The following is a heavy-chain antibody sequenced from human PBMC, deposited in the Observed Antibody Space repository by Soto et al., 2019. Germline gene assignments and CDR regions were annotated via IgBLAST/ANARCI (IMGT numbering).Heavy chain of an antibody. CDR3: ARGGQDFWSGPFDY. D-gene: IGHD3-3*01. CDR2: IYPSGTT. Sequence: SETLSLTCAVSGGSINSSNWWTWVRQTPGQGLEWIGEIYPSGTTNYNPSLKTRVTISLDKSTNQFSLRLTSVTAADTAVYYCARGGQDFWSGPFDYWGRGALVTVSS. CDR1: GGSINSSNW. V-gene: IGHV4-4*02. J-gene: IGHJ4*02.